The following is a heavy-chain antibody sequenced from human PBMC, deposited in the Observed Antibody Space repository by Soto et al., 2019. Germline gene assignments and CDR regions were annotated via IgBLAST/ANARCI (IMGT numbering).Heavy chain of an antibody. Sequence: GGSLRLSCVASDFICLDYAMTWFRQAPGKGLEWVSTISRGGAYTHYADSVEGRFTISRDNSKNILYLEMRGLRGEDTAFYYCTKDPSTGYADHWGQGTLVTVSS. J-gene: IGHJ1*01. CDR1: DFICLDYA. CDR2: ISRGGAYT. CDR3: TKDPSTGYADH. V-gene: IGHV3-23*01. D-gene: IGHD3-9*01.